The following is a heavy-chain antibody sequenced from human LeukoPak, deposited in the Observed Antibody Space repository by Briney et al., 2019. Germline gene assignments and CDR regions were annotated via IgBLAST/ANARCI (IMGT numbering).Heavy chain of an antibody. CDR3: ARAHYYDSSVVDY. J-gene: IGHJ4*02. V-gene: IGHV3-21*01. D-gene: IGHD3-22*01. CDR1: GFTFSSYN. Sequence: GGSLRLSCAASGFTFSSYNMNWVRQAPGKGLEWVSSISSSSTYIYYADSVKGRFTISRDNAKNSLYLQMNSLRAEDTAVYYCARAHYYDSSVVDYWGQGTLVTVSS. CDR2: ISSSSTYI.